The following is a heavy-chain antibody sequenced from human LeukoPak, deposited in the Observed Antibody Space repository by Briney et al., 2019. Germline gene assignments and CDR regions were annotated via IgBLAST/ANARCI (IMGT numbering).Heavy chain of an antibody. CDR2: IYTGGST. CDR3: ARGSIMGARGLGDY. Sequence: GGSLRLSCAASGLTFSNTWLSWVRQAPGKGLEWVSVIYTGGSTYYADSVKGRFTISRDNSKNTLYLQMNSLRAEDTAVYYCARGSIMGARGLGDYWGQGTLVTVSS. V-gene: IGHV3-53*05. D-gene: IGHD1-26*01. CDR1: GLTFSNTW. J-gene: IGHJ4*02.